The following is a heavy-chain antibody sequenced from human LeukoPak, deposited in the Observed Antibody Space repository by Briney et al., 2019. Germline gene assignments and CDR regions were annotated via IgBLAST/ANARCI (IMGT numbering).Heavy chain of an antibody. D-gene: IGHD2-15*01. V-gene: IGHV3-33*06. Sequence: PGRSLRLSCAASGFTFSSYGMHWVRQAPGKGLEWVAVIWYDGSNKYYADSVKGRFTISRDSSKNTLYLQMNSLRAEDTAVYYCAKGGYCSGGSCSPIDYWGQGNLVTVSS. CDR3: AKGGYCSGGSCSPIDY. CDR2: IWYDGSNK. J-gene: IGHJ4*02. CDR1: GFTFSSYG.